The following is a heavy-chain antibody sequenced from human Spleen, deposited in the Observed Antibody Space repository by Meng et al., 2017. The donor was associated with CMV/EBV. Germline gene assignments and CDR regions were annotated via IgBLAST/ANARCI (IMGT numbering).Heavy chain of an antibody. CDR1: GFTFSNYA. J-gene: IGHJ4*02. CDR3: AKVYEAYNPKSYFDY. CDR2: IRGSGGST. Sequence: GESLKISCATSGFTFSNYAMHWVRQAPGKGLEWVAAIRGSGGSTYYADSVKGRFTISRDNSKNTLYLQMNSLRAEDTAVYYCAKVYEAYNPKSYFDYWGQGTLVTVSS. D-gene: IGHD2-21*01. V-gene: IGHV3-23*01.